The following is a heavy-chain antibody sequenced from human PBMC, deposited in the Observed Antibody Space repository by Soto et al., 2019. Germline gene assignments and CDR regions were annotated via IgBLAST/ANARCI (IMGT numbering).Heavy chain of an antibody. CDR1: GFTFSSYA. J-gene: IGHJ4*02. CDR3: AAAAAGPYFDY. Sequence: GGSLRLSCAASGFTFSSYAMRWVRQAPGKGLEWVAVISYDGSNKYYADSVKGRFTISRDNSKNTLYLQMNSLRAEDTAVYYCAAAAAGPYFDYWGQGTLVTVSS. V-gene: IGHV3-30-3*01. CDR2: ISYDGSNK. D-gene: IGHD6-13*01.